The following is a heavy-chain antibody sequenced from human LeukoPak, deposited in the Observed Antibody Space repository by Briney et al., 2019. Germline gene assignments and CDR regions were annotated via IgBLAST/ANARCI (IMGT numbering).Heavy chain of an antibody. Sequence: GASVKVSCKASGYTFSSYGISWVRQAPGQRLEWMGWISAYNGNTNYAQKFQGRVTMTTDTSTSTAYMELRSLKSDDTAVFYCARDSLPYGDYGETSDSWGQGTLVTVSS. CDR2: ISAYNGNT. V-gene: IGHV1-18*01. D-gene: IGHD4-17*01. CDR1: GYTFSSYG. CDR3: ARDSLPYGDYGETSDS. J-gene: IGHJ4*02.